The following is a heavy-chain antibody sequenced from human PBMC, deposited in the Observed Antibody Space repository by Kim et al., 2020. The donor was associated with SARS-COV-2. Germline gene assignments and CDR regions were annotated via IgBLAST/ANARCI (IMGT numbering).Heavy chain of an antibody. CDR1: GFTFSSCA. Sequence: GGSLRLSCAASGFTFSSCAMSWVRQAPGKGLEWVSAIIGSGDSTYYADSVRGRFTISRDNSKSTLYLQMNSLRAEDTAIYYCEKDNKYYQSARNAFDIWGLGKMVTVSS. CDR2: IIGSGDST. CDR3: EKDNKYYQSARNAFDI. V-gene: IGHV3-23*01. J-gene: IGHJ3*02. D-gene: IGHD2-2*01.